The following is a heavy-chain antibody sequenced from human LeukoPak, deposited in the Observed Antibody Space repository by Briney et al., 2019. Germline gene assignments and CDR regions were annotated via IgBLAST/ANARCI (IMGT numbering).Heavy chain of an antibody. D-gene: IGHD3-10*01. V-gene: IGHV4-4*07. Sequence: GSLRLSCAASGFTFDDYGMSWIRQPAGKGLEWIGRIYTSGSTNYNPSLKSRVTMSVDTSKNQFSLKLSSVTAADTAVYYCARDEYYYGSGSPDAFDIWGQGTMVTVSS. CDR2: IYTSGST. CDR3: ARDEYYYGSGSPDAFDI. CDR1: GFTFDDYG. J-gene: IGHJ3*02.